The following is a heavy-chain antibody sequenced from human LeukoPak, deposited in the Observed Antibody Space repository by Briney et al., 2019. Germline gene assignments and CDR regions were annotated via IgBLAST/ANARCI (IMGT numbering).Heavy chain of an antibody. D-gene: IGHD3-22*01. J-gene: IGHJ4*02. Sequence: EPGGSLRLSCAASGFTFSSYAMSWVRQAPGKGLEWVSAISGSGGSTYYADSVKGRFTISRDNSKNTLYLQMNSLRAEDTAVYYCAKYWDSSGYYYDYWGQGTLVTVSS. CDR2: ISGSGGST. CDR1: GFTFSSYA. CDR3: AKYWDSSGYYYDY. V-gene: IGHV3-23*01.